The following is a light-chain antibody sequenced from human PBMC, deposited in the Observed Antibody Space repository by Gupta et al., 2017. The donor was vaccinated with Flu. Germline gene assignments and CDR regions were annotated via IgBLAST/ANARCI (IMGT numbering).Light chain of an antibody. CDR3: QQSVRTPLT. CDR2: SAS. Sequence: DIQLTQSPPSLSGSVGDSITITCRASQNINRFLAWYQQKPGKAPRLLIYSASMLESGVPARFRGSGSGAECTLSISGLQPDDFATYYWQQSVRTPLTFGGGTKVENK. V-gene: IGKV1-9*01. CDR1: QNINRF. J-gene: IGKJ4*01.